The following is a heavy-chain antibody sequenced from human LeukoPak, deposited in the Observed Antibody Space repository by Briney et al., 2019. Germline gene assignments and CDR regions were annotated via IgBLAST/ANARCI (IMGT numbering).Heavy chain of an antibody. CDR3: ARDVRGIVGMDYFDY. Sequence: ASVKVSCKASGGTFSSYAISWVRQAPGQGLEWMGWISAYNGNTKYAQKLQGRVTMTTDTSTSTAYMELRSLRSDDTAVYYCARDVRGIVGMDYFDYWGQGTLVTVSP. V-gene: IGHV1-18*01. CDR2: ISAYNGNT. D-gene: IGHD3-22*01. J-gene: IGHJ4*02. CDR1: GGTFSSYA.